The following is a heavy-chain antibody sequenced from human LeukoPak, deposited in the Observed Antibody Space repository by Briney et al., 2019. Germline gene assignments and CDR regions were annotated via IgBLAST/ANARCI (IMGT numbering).Heavy chain of an antibody. V-gene: IGHV3-11*04. Sequence: PGGSLRLSCAASGFTFSDYYMSWIRQAPGKGLEWVSYISSSGSTIYYADSVKGRFTISRDNAKNSLYLQMDSLRAEDTAVYYCARVFSGTYLNYHHFDYWGQGTLVTVSS. CDR3: ARVFSGTYLNYHHFDY. CDR1: GFTFSDYY. CDR2: ISSSGSTI. J-gene: IGHJ4*02. D-gene: IGHD1-26*01.